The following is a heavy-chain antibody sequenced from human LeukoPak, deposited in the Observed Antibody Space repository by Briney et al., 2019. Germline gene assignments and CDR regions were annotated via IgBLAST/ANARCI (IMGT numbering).Heavy chain of an antibody. CDR3: ASPRDGYNSDAFDI. D-gene: IGHD5-24*01. J-gene: IGHJ3*02. V-gene: IGHV3-21*01. CDR2: ISGSSSYI. CDR1: GFTFSSYS. Sequence: PGGSLRLSCAASGFTFSSYSMNWVRQAPGKGLEWVSSISGSSSYIYYADSVKGRFTISRDNAKNSLYLQMNSLRAEDTAVYYCASPRDGYNSDAFDIWGQGTMVTVSS.